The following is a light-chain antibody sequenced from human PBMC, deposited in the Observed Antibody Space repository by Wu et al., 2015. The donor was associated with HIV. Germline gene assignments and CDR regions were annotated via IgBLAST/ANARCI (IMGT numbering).Light chain of an antibody. Sequence: DIQMTQSPSSLSASIGDRVTITCRASQSISIYLNWYRQQPGKAPKVLIYAVSSLQSGVPSRFSGSGSGTDFTLTIHSLQPEDFATYYCQQTYRTPSSFGQGTKLEIK. J-gene: IGKJ2*04. CDR1: QSISIY. CDR3: QQTYRTPSS. CDR2: AVS. V-gene: IGKV1-39*01.